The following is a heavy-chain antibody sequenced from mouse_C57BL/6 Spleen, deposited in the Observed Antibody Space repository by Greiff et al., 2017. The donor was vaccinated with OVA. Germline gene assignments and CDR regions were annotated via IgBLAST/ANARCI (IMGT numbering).Heavy chain of an antibody. D-gene: IGHD3-2*02. V-gene: IGHV5-4*01. CDR2: ISDGGSYT. Sequence: EVQLVESGGGLVKPGGSLKLSCAASGFTFSSYAMSWVRQTPEKRLEWVATISDGGSYTYYPDNVKGRFTISRDNAKNNLYLQMSHLKSEDTAMYYCARDEGQRRLLFAYWGQGTLVTVSA. J-gene: IGHJ3*01. CDR1: GFTFSSYA. CDR3: ARDEGQRRLLFAY.